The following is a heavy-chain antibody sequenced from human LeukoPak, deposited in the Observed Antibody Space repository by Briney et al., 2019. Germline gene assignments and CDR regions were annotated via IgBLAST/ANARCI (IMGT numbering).Heavy chain of an antibody. CDR1: GYTFTSYD. J-gene: IGHJ4*02. D-gene: IGHD5-12*01. CDR2: ISGSGGST. Sequence: SCKASGYTFTSYDINWVRQAPGKGLEWVSAISGSGGSTYCADSVKARFTISRDNSKNSLYLQMNSLRAEDTAVYYCAKVTPDSRTSGYDGFDYWGQGTLVTVSS. CDR3: AKVTPDSRTSGYDGFDY. V-gene: IGHV3-23*01.